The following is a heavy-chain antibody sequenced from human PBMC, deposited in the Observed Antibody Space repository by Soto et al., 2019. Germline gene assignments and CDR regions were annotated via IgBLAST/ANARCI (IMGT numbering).Heavy chain of an antibody. J-gene: IGHJ5*02. Sequence: QVQLVQSGAEVKKPGSSVKVSCKASGETFSTYGITWVRQAPGQGLEWVGGIIPLLNTRNSAQKLQCRVTISVDESATIAYRELISLKADDTAVYFCARNRYYSDQYAYFQNLDLWGQGTLVTVSS. CDR3: ARNRYYSDQYAYFQNLDL. CDR2: IIPLLNTR. CDR1: GETFSTYG. V-gene: IGHV1-69*01. D-gene: IGHD3-22*01.